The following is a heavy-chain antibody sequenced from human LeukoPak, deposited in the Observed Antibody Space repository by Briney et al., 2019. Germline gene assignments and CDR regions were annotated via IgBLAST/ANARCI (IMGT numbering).Heavy chain of an antibody. CDR2: IYYSGST. Sequence: PSETLSLTCTVSGGSISSYYWSWIRQPPGKGLERIGYIYYSGSTNYNPSLKSRVTISVDTSKNQFSLKLSSVTAADTAVYYCARGNYYDSSTYYRAFDIWGQGTMVTVSS. J-gene: IGHJ3*02. D-gene: IGHD3-22*01. CDR3: ARGNYYDSSTYYRAFDI. CDR1: GGSISSYY. V-gene: IGHV4-59*01.